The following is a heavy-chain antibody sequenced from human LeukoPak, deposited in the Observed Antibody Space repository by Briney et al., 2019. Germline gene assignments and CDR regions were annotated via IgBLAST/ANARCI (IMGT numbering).Heavy chain of an antibody. CDR3: VRNAGFDF. V-gene: IGHV7-4-1*02. CDR2: INTNTGNP. CDR1: GYSFTSYE. J-gene: IGHJ4*02. Sequence: GASVKVSCKASGYSFTSYEINWVRQASGHGLEWMGWINTNTGNPTYAQGFTGRFVFSLDTSVSTAYLQISSLKAEDTAVYYCVRNAGFDFWGQGTLVTVSS.